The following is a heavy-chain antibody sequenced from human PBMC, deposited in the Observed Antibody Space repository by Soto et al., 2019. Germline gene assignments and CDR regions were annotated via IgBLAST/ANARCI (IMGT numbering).Heavy chain of an antibody. CDR3: AKGGISLVRGSFDY. V-gene: IGHV3-23*01. CDR2: MSGSGGDT. Sequence: EVQLLQAGGGLVQPGGSLRLSCAPSGIALTNYAMSWVRQAPGKGLEWVTAMSGSGGDTYYSDSVKGRFTISRDNSKNTLYLQMNSLRAEDTAVYYCAKGGISLVRGSFDYWGQGTLVTVSS. J-gene: IGHJ4*02. CDR1: GIALTNYA. D-gene: IGHD3-10*01.